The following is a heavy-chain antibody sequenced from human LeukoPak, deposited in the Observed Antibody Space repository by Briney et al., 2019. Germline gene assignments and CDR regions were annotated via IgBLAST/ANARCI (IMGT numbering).Heavy chain of an antibody. J-gene: IGHJ5*02. CDR3: ALITMVRGIWFDP. V-gene: IGHV5-51*01. Sequence: GESLKISCKGSGYSFTSYWIGWVRQMPGKGLEWMGIIYPGDSDTRYSPSFQGQVTISADKSISTAYLQWSSLKASDTAMYYCALITMVRGIWFDPWGQGTLVTVSS. D-gene: IGHD3-10*01. CDR2: IYPGDSDT. CDR1: GYSFTSYW.